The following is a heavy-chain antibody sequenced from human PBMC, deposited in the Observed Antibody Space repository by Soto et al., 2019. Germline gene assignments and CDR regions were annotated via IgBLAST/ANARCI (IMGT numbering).Heavy chain of an antibody. Sequence: QVQLVESGGGVVQPGRSLRLSCAASGFTFSSYAMHWVRQAPGKGLEWVAVISYDGSNKYYADSVKGRFTISRDNSKNTLNRQMNGRRVEDTAGYYGPGVVVGSTSRFDYWAREPWSPSPQ. CDR3: PGVVVGSTSRFDY. CDR2: ISYDGSNK. J-gene: IGHJ4*02. CDR1: GFTFSSYA. V-gene: IGHV3-30-3*01. D-gene: IGHD1-1*01.